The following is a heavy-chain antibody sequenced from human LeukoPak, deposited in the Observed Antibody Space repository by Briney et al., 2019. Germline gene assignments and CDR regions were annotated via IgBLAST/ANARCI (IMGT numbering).Heavy chain of an antibody. Sequence: SVKVSCKTSGGTFSSSAITWVRQAPGQGLEWMGRIIPALNITSYAQKFQGRVTITADTSTGTAYMELSSLRSEETAVYYCARDQGLTAPPPYGLDVWGQGTTVTVSS. CDR3: ARDQGLTAPPPYGLDV. V-gene: IGHV1-69*04. CDR2: IIPALNIT. J-gene: IGHJ6*02. CDR1: GGTFSSSA. D-gene: IGHD5-18*01.